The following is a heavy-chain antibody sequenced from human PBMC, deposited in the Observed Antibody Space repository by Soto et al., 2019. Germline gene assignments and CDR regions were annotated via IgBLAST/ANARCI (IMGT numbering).Heavy chain of an antibody. Sequence: SETLSLTCFVFGGSVTTHHWSWIRQFPGQGLECLPYSSYSRNTNYHPSLHRQVTISFHTSKNPLSLQFTSMAAADVAVYYCARAMHAGFTHYFDPWGQGTLVTVSS. CDR1: GGSVTTHH. J-gene: IGHJ5*02. V-gene: IGHV4-59*02. CDR2: SSYSRNT. CDR3: ARAMHAGFTHYFDP. D-gene: IGHD1-26*01.